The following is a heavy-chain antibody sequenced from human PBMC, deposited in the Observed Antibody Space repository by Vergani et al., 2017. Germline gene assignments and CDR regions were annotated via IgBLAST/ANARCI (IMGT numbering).Heavy chain of an antibody. V-gene: IGHV4-39*02. CDR3: ARDTFHFDSENYDDVFDS. CDR1: GGSITSSSYY. Sequence: QLHLQESGPGLVKPSETLSLTCTVSGGSITSSSYYWGWIRQPPGKGLEWIGNIYHSGGANSKSSLRSRVSISIDTSKSSFSLRLSSVTTADTAMYYCARDTFHFDSENYDDVFDSWGQGTMVIVSS. CDR2: IYHSGGA. D-gene: IGHD3-16*01. J-gene: IGHJ3*02.